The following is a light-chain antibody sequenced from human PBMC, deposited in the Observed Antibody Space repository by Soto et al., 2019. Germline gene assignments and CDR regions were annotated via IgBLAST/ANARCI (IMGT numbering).Light chain of an antibody. J-gene: IGKJ1*01. Sequence: EIVLTQSPGTLSLSPGERATLSCRASQSVSSSYLAWYQQKPGQAPRLLIYGASSRATGIPDRFSGSGSGTDFTLTISRLEPEDSEVYYCQQYGSSPPRTFGQGTKVDIK. CDR3: QQYGSSPPRT. V-gene: IGKV3-20*01. CDR1: QSVSSSY. CDR2: GAS.